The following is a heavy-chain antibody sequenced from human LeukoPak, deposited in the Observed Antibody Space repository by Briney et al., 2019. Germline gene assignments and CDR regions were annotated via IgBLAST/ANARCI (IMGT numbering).Heavy chain of an antibody. CDR1: GFTFSSYW. CDR3: ARDQVRRLGYYYYYYMDV. V-gene: IGHV3-7*01. CDR2: IKQDGSEK. J-gene: IGHJ6*03. Sequence: PGGSLRLSCAASGFTFSSYWMSWVRQAPGKGLEWVANIKQDGSEKYYVDSVKGRFTISRDNAKNSLYLQMNSLRAEDTAVYYCARDQVRRLGYYYYYYMDVWDKGTTVTVSS. D-gene: IGHD2-2*01.